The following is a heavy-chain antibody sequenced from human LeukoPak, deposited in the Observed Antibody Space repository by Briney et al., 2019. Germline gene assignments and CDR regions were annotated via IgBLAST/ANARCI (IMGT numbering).Heavy chain of an antibody. J-gene: IGHJ5*02. CDR1: GDGVSSNSVT. CDR3: ARRLTQYDCFDP. V-gene: IGHV6-1*01. CDR2: TYYRSTWYN. Sequence: SQTLSLTCAISGDGVSSNSVTWNWIRQSPSRGLEWLGRTYYRSTWYNDYAVSVRGRITVNPDTSKNQFSLHLNSATPEDTAVYYCARRLTQYDCFDPWGQGILVTVSS. D-gene: IGHD2-2*01.